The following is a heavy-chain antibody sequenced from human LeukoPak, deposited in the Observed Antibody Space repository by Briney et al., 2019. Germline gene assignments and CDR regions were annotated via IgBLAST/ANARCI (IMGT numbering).Heavy chain of an antibody. D-gene: IGHD2-21*02. Sequence: GGSLRLSCAASGFTFSSYAMHWVRQAPGKGLEWVAVISYDGSNKYYADSVKGRFTISRDNSKNTLYLQMNSLRAEDTAVYYCARESVCGDCYGFDYWGQGTLVTVSS. J-gene: IGHJ4*02. CDR3: ARESVCGDCYGFDY. V-gene: IGHV3-30*04. CDR2: ISYDGSNK. CDR1: GFTFSSYA.